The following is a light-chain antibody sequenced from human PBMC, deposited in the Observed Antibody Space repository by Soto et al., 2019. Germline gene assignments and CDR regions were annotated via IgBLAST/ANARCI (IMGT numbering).Light chain of an antibody. Sequence: DIQLPQSPSFLSASVGDRVTITCRASQGICSYLAWYQQKPGQAPKLLIYAASTLQSGVPSRFSGSGSGTEFTLTISSLQPEDFATYYCQQLNSYPLTFGGGTKVEIK. CDR1: QGICSY. V-gene: IGKV1-9*01. CDR3: QQLNSYPLT. J-gene: IGKJ4*01. CDR2: AAS.